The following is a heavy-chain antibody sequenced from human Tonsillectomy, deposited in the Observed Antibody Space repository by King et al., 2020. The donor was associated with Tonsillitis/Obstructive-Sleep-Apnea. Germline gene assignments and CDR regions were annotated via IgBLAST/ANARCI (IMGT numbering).Heavy chain of an antibody. CDR3: ARGVFTSRAPYHY. CDR2: IYSGGST. J-gene: IGHJ4*02. Sequence: VQLVESGGGLVQPGGSLRLSCAASGFTVSNNYMSWVRQAPGKGLEWVSVIYSGGSTYYADSVKGRFTVSRHNSKNTLYLQMNSLRAEDTAVYYGARGVFTSRAPYHYWGQGTLVTVSS. D-gene: IGHD1-1*01. CDR1: GFTVSNNY. V-gene: IGHV3-53*04.